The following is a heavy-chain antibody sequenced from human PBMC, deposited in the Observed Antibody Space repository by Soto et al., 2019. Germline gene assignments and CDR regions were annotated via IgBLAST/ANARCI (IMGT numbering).Heavy chain of an antibody. J-gene: IGHJ4*02. D-gene: IGHD4-17*01. Sequence: QVQLVQSGAEVKKPGASVKVSCKASGYTFTSYDINWVRQATGQGLEWMGWMNPNSGNTGYAQKSQGRFTTPRITSISTAYLALSSLSSEDTAVYYCARTLYGDNVDYWGQGTLVTVSS. CDR3: ARTLYGDNVDY. CDR2: MNPNSGNT. V-gene: IGHV1-8*01. CDR1: GYTFTSYD.